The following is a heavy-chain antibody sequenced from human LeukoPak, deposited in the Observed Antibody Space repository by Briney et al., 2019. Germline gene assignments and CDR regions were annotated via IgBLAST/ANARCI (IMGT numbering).Heavy chain of an antibody. CDR1: GFTFSNYA. Sequence: GGSLRLSCAASGFTFSNYAISWVRQAPGKGLEWVSAITGSGVTTYYADSVKGRFTISRDNPKNTLYLQMNSLRAEDTAVYYCAKDQLTTVTTSFDYWGQGTLVTVSS. CDR2: ITGSGVTT. J-gene: IGHJ4*02. CDR3: AKDQLTTVTTSFDY. D-gene: IGHD4-11*01. V-gene: IGHV3-23*01.